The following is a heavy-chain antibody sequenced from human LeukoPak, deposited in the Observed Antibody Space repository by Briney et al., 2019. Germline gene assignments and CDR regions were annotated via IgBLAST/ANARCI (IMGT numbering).Heavy chain of an antibody. V-gene: IGHV1-69*04. CDR3: ARVGDYDSSGYYYTETDY. CDR2: IIPILGIA. CDR1: GGTFSSYA. Sequence: ASVKVSCKASGGTFSSYAISWVRQAPGQGLEWMGRIIPILGIANYAQKFQGRVTITADKSTSTAYMELSSLRSEDTAVYYCARVGDYDSSGYYYTETDYWGQGTLVTVSS. D-gene: IGHD3-22*01. J-gene: IGHJ4*02.